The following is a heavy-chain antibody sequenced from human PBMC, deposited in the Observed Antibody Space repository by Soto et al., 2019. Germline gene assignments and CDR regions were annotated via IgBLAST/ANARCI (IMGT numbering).Heavy chain of an antibody. J-gene: IGHJ4*02. V-gene: IGHV5-51*01. CDR3: ARLSRATVPTPAAFDY. CDR2: VHPGDSDT. Sequence: GECLKISCKGSGYSFNRYYIAWVRQMPGKGLEWMGIVHPGDSDTRYSPSFQGQVTMSADRSISTAYLQWSSLKASDTAIYYCARLSRATVPTPAAFDYWGQGTLVTVSS. CDR1: GYSFNRYY. D-gene: IGHD4-17*01.